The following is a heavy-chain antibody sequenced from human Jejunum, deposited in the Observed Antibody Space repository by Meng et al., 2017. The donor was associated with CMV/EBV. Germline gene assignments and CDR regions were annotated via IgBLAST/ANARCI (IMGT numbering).Heavy chain of an antibody. V-gene: IGHV4-4*07. CDR3: AREKSSCTSSTCYGVDS. D-gene: IGHD2-2*01. J-gene: IGHJ4*02. CDR2: IHTSGTT. Sequence: QVHLQGPGPGLVKPSETLSLTCTVSDGSISSYYWSWIRQSAGKGLEWIGRIHTSGTTNYNPSLKSRVTLSLDTSKDQFSLKLTSVTAADTAVYYCAREKSSCTSSTCYGVDSWGQGTLVTVSS. CDR1: DGSISSYY.